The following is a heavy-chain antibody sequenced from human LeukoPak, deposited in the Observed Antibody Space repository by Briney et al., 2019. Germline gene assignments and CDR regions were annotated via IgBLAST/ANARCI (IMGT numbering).Heavy chain of an antibody. Sequence: TGGSLRLSCAASGFIFTGYFMSWVRQAPGKGLEWVASIKHDGSEKYYVDSVRGRFTISRDNTKNLLYLQMSSLGAEDTAVYYCATDRGWRTSGYYLYYFEYWGQGTLVTFSS. J-gene: IGHJ4*02. V-gene: IGHV3-7*01. CDR3: ATDRGWRTSGYYLYYFEY. CDR2: IKHDGSEK. D-gene: IGHD3-3*01. CDR1: GFIFTGYF.